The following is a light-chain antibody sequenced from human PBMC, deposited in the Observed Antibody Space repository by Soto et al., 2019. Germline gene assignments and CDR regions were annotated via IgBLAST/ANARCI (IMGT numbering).Light chain of an antibody. CDR2: WAS. J-gene: IGKJ4*01. Sequence: EIVLTKSPDSLAVSLGERATINCKSSQSVLYSSNNKNYLAWYQQKPRQPPKLLIYWASTRESGVPDRFSGSGSGTDFTLTISSLQAEDVAVYYCQQYYNTPLTFGGGTKVDIK. CDR3: QQYYNTPLT. CDR1: QSVLYSSNNKNY. V-gene: IGKV4-1*01.